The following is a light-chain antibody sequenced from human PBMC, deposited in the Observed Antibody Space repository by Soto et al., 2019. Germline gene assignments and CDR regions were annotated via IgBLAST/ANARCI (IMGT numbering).Light chain of an antibody. J-gene: IGLJ3*02. CDR3: QSYDGSLSGSV. CDR1: SSNIGAGHD. CDR2: GNS. Sequence: QSVLTQPPSVSGAPGQRVTISCTGSSSNIGAGHDAHWYQQLPGTAPKLLIYGNSNRPSRVPDRFSGSKSGTSASLAITGLQAEDEADYYCQSYDGSLSGSVFGGGTTLTVL. V-gene: IGLV1-40*01.